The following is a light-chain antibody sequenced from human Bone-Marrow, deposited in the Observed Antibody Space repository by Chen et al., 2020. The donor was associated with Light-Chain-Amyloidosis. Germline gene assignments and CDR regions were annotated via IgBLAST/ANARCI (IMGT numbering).Light chain of an antibody. CDR3: QQYYTYPLT. CDR2: AAS. V-gene: IGKV1-8*01. J-gene: IGKJ4*01. Sequence: AIRLIQSPSSLSASTGDIVTITCRASQGITNYLAWYQQRPVEAPHLLISAASTLHSGVPSRFNGTGSGTDFTLTITSLQSEDFATDFCQQYYTYPLTFGGGTKVDI. CDR1: QGITNY.